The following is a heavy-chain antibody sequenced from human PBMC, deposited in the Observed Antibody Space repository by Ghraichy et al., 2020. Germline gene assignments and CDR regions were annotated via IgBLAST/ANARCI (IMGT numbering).Heavy chain of an antibody. CDR2: INHSGST. D-gene: IGHD6-13*01. J-gene: IGHJ5*02. Sequence: SETLSLTCAVYGGSFSGYYWSWIRQPPGKGLEWIGEINHSGSTNYNPSLKSRVTISVDTSKNQFSLKLSSVTAADTAVYYCARGLAAAAGIGDNWFDPWGQGTLVTVSS. CDR3: ARGLAAAAGIGDNWFDP. V-gene: IGHV4-34*01. CDR1: GGSFSGYY.